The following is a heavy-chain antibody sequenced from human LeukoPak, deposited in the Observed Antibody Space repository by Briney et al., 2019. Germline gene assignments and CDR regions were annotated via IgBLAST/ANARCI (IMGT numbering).Heavy chain of an antibody. CDR2: IYYTGST. D-gene: IGHD1-26*01. CDR1: GASISGSGYY. Sequence: PSETLSLTCAVSGASISGSGYYLGWIRQPPGKGLEWIGNIYYTGSTYYNASLQSRVTISVDTSKNQFSLKLSSVTAADTAVYYCARTSYFLGRNYDYWGQGTLVTVSS. V-gene: IGHV4-39*01. CDR3: ARTSYFLGRNYDY. J-gene: IGHJ4*02.